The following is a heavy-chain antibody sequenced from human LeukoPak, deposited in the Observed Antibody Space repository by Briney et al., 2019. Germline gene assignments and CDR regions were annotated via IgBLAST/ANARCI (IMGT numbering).Heavy chain of an antibody. CDR2: TYDTGST. Sequence: SETLSLTCSVSGGSISRNYWNWIRQPAGKGPEWIGYTYDTGSTIYTPSLKSRVTISLDTSRNQVSLKLISVTAADTAVYYCARLPPSHLGYFDHWGQGIPVTVSS. CDR1: GGSISRNY. V-gene: IGHV4-59*01. D-gene: IGHD3-3*02. CDR3: ARLPPSHLGYFDH. J-gene: IGHJ4*02.